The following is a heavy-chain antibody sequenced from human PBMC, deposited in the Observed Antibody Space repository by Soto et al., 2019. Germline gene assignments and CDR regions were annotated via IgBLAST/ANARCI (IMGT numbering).Heavy chain of an antibody. V-gene: IGHV1-18*01. Sequence: QVQLVQSGTEVKKPGASVKVSCKTSGYTFINFGIGWVRQAPGQGLEWMGWISPFNGHTHYAQKFQGRVSLTTDPSTSTAFLELRSLTYDDTAVYYCAREPPRATAGLNYFDPWGQGTLVTVSS. CDR2: ISPFNGHT. CDR1: GYTFINFG. CDR3: AREPPRATAGLNYFDP. D-gene: IGHD6-13*01. J-gene: IGHJ5*02.